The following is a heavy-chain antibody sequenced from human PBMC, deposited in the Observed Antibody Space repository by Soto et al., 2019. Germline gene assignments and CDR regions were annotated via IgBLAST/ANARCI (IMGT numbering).Heavy chain of an antibody. CDR1: GYTFTSYA. CDR3: GCSGYGGYGGPWYFDY. Sequence: GASVKVSCKASGYTFTSYAMHWVRQAPGQRLEWMGWINAGNGNTKYSQKFQGRVTMTRDTSTSTVYMELSSLRSEDTAVYYCGCSGYGGYGGPWYFDYWGQGTLVTVSS. V-gene: IGHV1-3*01. J-gene: IGHJ4*02. CDR2: INAGNGNT. D-gene: IGHD5-12*01.